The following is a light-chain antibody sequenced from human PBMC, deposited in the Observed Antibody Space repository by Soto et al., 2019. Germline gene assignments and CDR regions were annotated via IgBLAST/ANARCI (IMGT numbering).Light chain of an antibody. CDR2: DVS. CDR3: SSYTSSSTYV. CDR1: SSDVGGYNY. Sequence: QSVLTQPASLSGSPGQSLTISYTGTSSDVGGYNYVSWYQQHPGKAPKLMIYDVSNRPSGVSNRFSGSKSGNTASLTISGLQAEDEADYYCSSYTSSSTYVVGTGTKVTVL. J-gene: IGLJ1*01. V-gene: IGLV2-14*01.